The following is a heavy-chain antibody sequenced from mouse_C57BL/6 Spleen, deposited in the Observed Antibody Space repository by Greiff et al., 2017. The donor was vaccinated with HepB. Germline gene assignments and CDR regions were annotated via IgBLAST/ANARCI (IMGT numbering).Heavy chain of an antibody. Sequence: QVQLQQPGAELVKPGASVKLSCKASGYTFTSYWMQWVKQRPGQGLEWIGEIDPSDSYTNYNQKFKGKATLTVDTSSSTAYMQLSSLTSEDSAVYYCARKDLYSKGGYFDYWGQGTTLTVSS. J-gene: IGHJ2*01. CDR3: ARKDLYSKGGYFDY. CDR1: GYTFTSYW. V-gene: IGHV1-50*01. D-gene: IGHD2-5*01. CDR2: IDPSDSYT.